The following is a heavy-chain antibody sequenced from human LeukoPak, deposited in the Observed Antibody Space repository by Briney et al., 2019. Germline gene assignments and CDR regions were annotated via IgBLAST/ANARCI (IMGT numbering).Heavy chain of an antibody. V-gene: IGHV1-46*01. Sequence: GASVKVSCKASGYTFTSYYMHWVRQAPGQGLEWMGIINPSGGSTSYTQKFQGRVTMTRDTSISTAYMELSRLRSDDTAVYYCARDNKPTYVWGSSRPTRTNWFDPWGQGTLVTVSS. D-gene: IGHD3-16*01. J-gene: IGHJ5*02. CDR2: INPSGGST. CDR3: ARDNKPTYVWGSSRPTRTNWFDP. CDR1: GYTFTSYY.